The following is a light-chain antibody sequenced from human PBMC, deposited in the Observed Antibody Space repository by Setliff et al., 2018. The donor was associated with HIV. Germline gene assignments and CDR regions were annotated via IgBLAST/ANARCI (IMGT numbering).Light chain of an antibody. CDR1: SSDIGAYNY. V-gene: IGLV2-14*03. J-gene: IGLJ1*01. CDR3: SSYVNINTLV. Sequence: QSALTQPASVSGSPGQSITISCTGTSSDIGAYNYVSWYQQHPGKASKVMIYDVRKRPSGVSNRFSGSKSGNTASLTISGLQAEDEAAYYCSSYVNINTLVFGTGTKGTVL. CDR2: DVR.